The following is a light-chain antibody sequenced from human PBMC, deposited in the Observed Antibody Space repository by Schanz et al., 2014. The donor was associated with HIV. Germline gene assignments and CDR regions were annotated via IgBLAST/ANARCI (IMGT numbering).Light chain of an antibody. Sequence: QSVLTQPPSVSGAPGQRVTISCTGSSSNIGAGYEVHWYKQLPETAPKLLIFGDKNRPSGVPDRFSGSKTGTSATLAIVGLQTGDEADYYCATWDSTLSAVVFGGGTKVTVL. V-gene: IGLV1-40*01. CDR1: SSNIGAGYE. CDR2: GDK. CDR3: ATWDSTLSAVV. J-gene: IGLJ2*01.